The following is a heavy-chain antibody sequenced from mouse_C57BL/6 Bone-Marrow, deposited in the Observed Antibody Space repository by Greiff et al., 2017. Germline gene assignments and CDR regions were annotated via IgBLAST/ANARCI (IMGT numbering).Heavy chain of an antibody. CDR2: IYPGSGST. CDR3: ARGVQLRLPYYYAMDY. V-gene: IGHV1-55*01. Sequence: QVQLKQPGAELVKPGASVKMSCKASGYTFTSYWITWVKQRPGQGLEWIGDIYPGSGSTNYNEKFKSKATLTVDTSSSTAYMQLSSLTSEDSAVYYCARGVQLRLPYYYAMDYWGQGTSVTVSS. CDR1: GYTFTSYW. J-gene: IGHJ4*01. D-gene: IGHD3-2*02.